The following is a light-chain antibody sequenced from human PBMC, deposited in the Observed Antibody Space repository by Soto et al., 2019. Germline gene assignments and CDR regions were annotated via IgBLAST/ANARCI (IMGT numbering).Light chain of an antibody. V-gene: IGKV1-9*01. CDR3: HQLNSYPLT. Sequence: DIQLTQSPSFLSASVGDRVTITCRASQGISSYLAWYQLKPGKAPKVLIYAPSTLQSGVPSRFSGSGYGTEFTLTISSLQPADFATYYCHQLNSYPLTFGVGTTVEI. J-gene: IGKJ4*01. CDR2: APS. CDR1: QGISSY.